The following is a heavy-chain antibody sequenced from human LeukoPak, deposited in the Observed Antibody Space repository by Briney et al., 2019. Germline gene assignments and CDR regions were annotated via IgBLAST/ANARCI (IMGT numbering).Heavy chain of an antibody. CDR1: GYSISSGYY. V-gene: IGHV4-38-2*02. J-gene: IGHJ3*02. CDR3: ASPISPDYYDSSGNDAFDI. CDR2: IYHSGST. Sequence: SETLSLTCTVSGYSISSGYYWGWIRQPPGKGLEWIGSIYHSGSTYYNPSLKSRVTISVDTSKNQFSLKLSSVTAADTAVYYCASPISPDYYDSSGNDAFDIWGQGTMVTVSS. D-gene: IGHD3-22*01.